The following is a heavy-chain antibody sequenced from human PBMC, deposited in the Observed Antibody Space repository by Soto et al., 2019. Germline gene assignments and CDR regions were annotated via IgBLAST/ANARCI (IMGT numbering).Heavy chain of an antibody. V-gene: IGHV1-2*02. CDR3: ARVGGGAVAGKGYYYYGMDV. CDR1: GYTSTGYY. J-gene: IGHJ6*02. CDR2: INPNSGGT. D-gene: IGHD6-19*01. Sequence: AAVKVSCKASGYTSTGYYMHWVRQAPGQGLEWMGWINPNSGGTNYAQKLQGRVTMTTDTSTSTAYMELRSLRSDDTAVYYCARVGGGAVAGKGYYYYGMDVWGQGTTVTVSS.